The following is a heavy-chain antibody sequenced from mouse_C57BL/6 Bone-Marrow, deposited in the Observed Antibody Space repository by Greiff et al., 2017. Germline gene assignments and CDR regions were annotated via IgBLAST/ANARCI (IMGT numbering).Heavy chain of an antibody. V-gene: IGHV1-55*01. D-gene: IGHD2-4*01. CDR3: ARGDYDYDGFAY. Sequence: VQLVESGAELVKPGASVKMSCKASGYTFTSYWITWVKQRPGQGLEWIGDIYPGSGSTNYNEKFKSKATLTVDTSSSTAYMQLSSLTSEDSAVYYCARGDYDYDGFAYWGQGTLVTVSA. CDR2: IYPGSGST. CDR1: GYTFTSYW. J-gene: IGHJ3*01.